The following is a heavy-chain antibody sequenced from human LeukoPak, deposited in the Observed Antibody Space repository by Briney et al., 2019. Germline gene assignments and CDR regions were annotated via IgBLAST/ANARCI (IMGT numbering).Heavy chain of an antibody. J-gene: IGHJ4*02. Sequence: GGSLRLSCAASGFPFSTYGMHWVRQAPGKGLEWVPFIRYDGNNKQYGDSVKGRFTISRDDSKNTLYLQMSSLRAEDTAVYYCAKTLRDSSGYYAAGDWGQGTLVTVSS. CDR1: GFPFSTYG. V-gene: IGHV3-30*02. CDR3: AKTLRDSSGYYAAGD. D-gene: IGHD3-22*01. CDR2: IRYDGNNK.